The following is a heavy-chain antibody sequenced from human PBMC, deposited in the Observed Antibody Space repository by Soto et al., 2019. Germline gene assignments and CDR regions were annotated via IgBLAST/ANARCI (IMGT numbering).Heavy chain of an antibody. CDR1: GFTFSSYS. Sequence: VGSLRLSCAASGFTFSSYSMNWVRQAPGKGLEWVSSISSSSSYIYYADSVKGRFTISRDNAKNSLYLQMNSLRAEDTAVYYWARDDPRDAFDIWGQGTMVNVSS. CDR2: ISSSSSYI. V-gene: IGHV3-21*01. J-gene: IGHJ3*02. CDR3: ARDDPRDAFDI.